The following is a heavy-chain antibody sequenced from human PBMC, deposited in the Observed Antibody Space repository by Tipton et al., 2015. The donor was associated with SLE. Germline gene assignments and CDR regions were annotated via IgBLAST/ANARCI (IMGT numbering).Heavy chain of an antibody. V-gene: IGHV4-28*01. CDR2: VYYSGVT. CDR3: ARHFSGSYSFDY. J-gene: IGHJ4*02. D-gene: IGHD1-26*01. CDR1: DSSINIHYY. Sequence: TLSLTCDVSDSSINIHYYWGFVRQPPGKGLEWIGSVYYSGVTFYNPSLESRLTMSVDMSKNQVSLKLSSVTAADTALYYCARHFSGSYSFDYWGRGKLVTVSS.